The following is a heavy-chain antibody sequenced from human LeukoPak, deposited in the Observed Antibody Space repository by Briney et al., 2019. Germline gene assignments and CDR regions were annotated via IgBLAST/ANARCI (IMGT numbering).Heavy chain of an antibody. CDR2: INPSGGGT. Sequence: ASVEVSCKASGYTFTSYYMHWVRQAPGQGLEWMGIINPSGGGTSYAQKFQGRVTMTRDTSTSTVYMELSSLRSEDTAVYYCASSSQLRGSVDYWGQGTLVTVSS. CDR3: ASSSQLRGSVDY. J-gene: IGHJ4*02. V-gene: IGHV1-46*01. CDR1: GYTFTSYY. D-gene: IGHD5-24*01.